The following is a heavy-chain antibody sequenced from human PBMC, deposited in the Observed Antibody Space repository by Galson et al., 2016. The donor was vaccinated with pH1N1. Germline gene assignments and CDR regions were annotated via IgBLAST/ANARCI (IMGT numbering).Heavy chain of an antibody. J-gene: IGHJ2*01. Sequence: SVKVSCKASGGTFGSYGINWVRQAPGQGLEWMGGIIPIFNTAKYAQNFQGRVTITADEETTTTYMELSSLRSEDTDVYYCAREDYYYTDLSDWYFDLWGRGTLVTVSS. D-gene: IGHD3-22*01. V-gene: IGHV1-69*13. CDR2: IIPIFNTA. CDR1: GGTFGSYG. CDR3: AREDYYYTDLSDWYFDL.